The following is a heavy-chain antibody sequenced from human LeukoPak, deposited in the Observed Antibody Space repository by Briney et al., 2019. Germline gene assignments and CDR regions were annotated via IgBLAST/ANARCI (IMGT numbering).Heavy chain of an antibody. CDR1: GGSISSSSYY. CDR3: ARRYSYSSRPDY. J-gene: IGHJ4*02. CDR2: IYYSGST. Sequence: SETLSLTCTVSGGSISSSSYYWGWIRQPPGKGLEWIGSIYYSGSTYYNPSLKSRVTISVDTSKNQFSLKLSSVTAADTAVYYCARRYSYSSRPDYWGQGTLVTVSS. V-gene: IGHV4-39*01. D-gene: IGHD6-19*01.